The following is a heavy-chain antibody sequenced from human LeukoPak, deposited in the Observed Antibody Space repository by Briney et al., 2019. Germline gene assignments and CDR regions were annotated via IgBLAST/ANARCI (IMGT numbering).Heavy chain of an antibody. V-gene: IGHV3-23*01. J-gene: IGHJ4*02. CDR2: ISGSGGST. Sequence: PGGSLRLSCTASGFTFGDYAMSWVRQAPGKGLEWVSAISGSGGSTYYADSVKGRFTISRDNSKNTLYLQMNSLRAEDTAVYYCARVTYGSGTYGAFDYWGQGTLVTVSS. CDR1: GFTFGDYA. CDR3: ARVTYGSGTYGAFDY. D-gene: IGHD3-10*01.